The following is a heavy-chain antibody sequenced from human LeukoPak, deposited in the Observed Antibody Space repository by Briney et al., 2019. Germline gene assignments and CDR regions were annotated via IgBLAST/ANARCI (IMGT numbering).Heavy chain of an antibody. J-gene: IGHJ5*02. Sequence: GGSLRLSCAASGFTFSSYSMNWVRQAPGKGLEWVSSISSSSSYIYYADSVKGRFTISRDNAKNSLYLQMNSLRAEDTAVYYCARGTVAGPDNWFGPWGQGTLVTVSS. V-gene: IGHV3-21*01. CDR1: GFTFSSYS. CDR3: ARGTVAGPDNWFGP. D-gene: IGHD6-19*01. CDR2: ISSSSSYI.